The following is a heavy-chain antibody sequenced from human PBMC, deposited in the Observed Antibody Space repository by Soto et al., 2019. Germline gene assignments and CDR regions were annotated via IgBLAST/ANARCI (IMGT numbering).Heavy chain of an antibody. CDR1: GFTFSRHA. CDR2: LSDSGGSI. J-gene: IGHJ4*02. CDR3: AGELERLFYY. Sequence: GGSLRLSCTASGFTFSRHAMTWVRQAPGKGLEWVSGLSDSGGSIYYADSVKGRFTISRDNSMNTLYLQMNSLRIEDTAVFYCAGELERLFYYCGQGTLVPVYS. V-gene: IGHV3-23*01. D-gene: IGHD1-1*01.